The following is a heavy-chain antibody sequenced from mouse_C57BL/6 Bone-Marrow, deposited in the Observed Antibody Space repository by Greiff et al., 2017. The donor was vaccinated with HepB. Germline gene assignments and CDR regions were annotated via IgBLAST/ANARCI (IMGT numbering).Heavy chain of an antibody. D-gene: IGHD1-1*01. CDR3: ARVDGYYFDY. CDR2: IYYSGTI. V-gene: IGHV3-5*01. J-gene: IGHJ2*01. CDR1: GISITTGNYR. Sequence: VQLQQSGPGLVKPSQTVFLTCTVTGISITTGNYRWSWIRQFPGNKLEWIGYIYYSGTITYNPSLTSRTTITRDTPKTQFFLEMNSLTAEDTATYYCARVDGYYFDYWGQGTTLTVSS.